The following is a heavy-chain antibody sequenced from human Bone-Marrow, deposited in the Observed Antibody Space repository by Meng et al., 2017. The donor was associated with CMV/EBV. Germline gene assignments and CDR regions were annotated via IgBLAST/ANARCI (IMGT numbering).Heavy chain of an antibody. J-gene: IGHJ4*02. V-gene: IGHV4-38-2*02. CDR1: GYSISSGYY. CDR2: IYHSGST. D-gene: IGHD3-3*01. CDR3: ARMDFWSGYYGDY. Sequence: SETLSLTCTVSGYSISSGYYWGWIRQPPGKGLEWIGSIYHSGSTYYNPSLKSRVTISVDTFKNQFSLKLSSVTAADTAVYYCARMDFWSGYYGDYWGQGTLVTVSS.